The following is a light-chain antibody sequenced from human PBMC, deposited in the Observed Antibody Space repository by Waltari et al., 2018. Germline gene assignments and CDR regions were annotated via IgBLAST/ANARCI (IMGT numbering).Light chain of an antibody. CDR1: SSDIGGYHY. Sequence: QSALTQPASVSGSPGQSITISCTGTSSDIGGYHYASWYQQHPGKAPKLMIYEVSKRPSGVANRFSGSKSGNTAALTISGLQAEDEADYYCSSYTSSGTYVVFGGGTKLTVL. J-gene: IGLJ2*01. CDR3: SSYTSSGTYVV. V-gene: IGLV2-14*01. CDR2: EVS.